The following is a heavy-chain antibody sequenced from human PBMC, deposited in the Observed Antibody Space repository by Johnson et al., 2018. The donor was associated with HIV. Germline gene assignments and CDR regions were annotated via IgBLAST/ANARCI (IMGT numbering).Heavy chain of an antibody. J-gene: IGHJ3*02. CDR2: ISSSGSTI. D-gene: IGHD3-10*01. CDR3: AKALRIFGSGVKEAFDI. V-gene: IGHV3-48*04. CDR1: GFTFSNAW. Sequence: VHLVESGGGLVKPGGSLRLSCAASGFTFSNAWMNWVHQAPGKGLEWVSYISSSGSTIYYADSVKGRFTISRDNAKNTLYVQMNSLRAEDTAVYYCAKALRIFGSGVKEAFDIWGQGTMVTVSS.